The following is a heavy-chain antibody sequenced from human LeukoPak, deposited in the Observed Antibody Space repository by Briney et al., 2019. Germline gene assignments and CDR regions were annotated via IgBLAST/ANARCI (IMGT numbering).Heavy chain of an antibody. CDR1: GFTFSGYY. CDR3: AKNGHYALDV. J-gene: IGHJ6*02. V-gene: IGHV3-7*01. D-gene: IGHD4-17*01. CDR2: INQAGSGE. Sequence: GGSLRLSCTSSGFTFSGYYMAWVRQAPGKGLEWVANINQAGSGEYYVDSVKGRFTISRDNAKNSLYLQMNSLRAEDTAVYYCAKNGHYALDVWGQETTVTVSS.